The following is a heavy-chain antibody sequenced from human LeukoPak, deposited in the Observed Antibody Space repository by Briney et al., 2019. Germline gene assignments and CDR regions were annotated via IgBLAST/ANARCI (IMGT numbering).Heavy chain of an antibody. J-gene: IGHJ4*02. CDR3: ASSKNWGLGGY. CDR2: ISSSSSYI. V-gene: IGHV3-21*01. Sequence: GGSLRLSCAASGFTFSSYSMNWVRQAPGKGLEWVSFISSSSSYIYYADSVKGRFTISRDDAKNSLYLQMNSLRAEDTAVYYCASSKNWGLGGYWGQGTLVTVSS. CDR1: GFTFSSYS. D-gene: IGHD7-27*01.